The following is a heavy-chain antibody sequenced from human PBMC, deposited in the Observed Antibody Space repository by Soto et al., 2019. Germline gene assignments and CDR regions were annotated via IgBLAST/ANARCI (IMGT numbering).Heavy chain of an antibody. D-gene: IGHD6-19*01. CDR1: GFTFSDYA. CDR2: ISASGGTT. Sequence: EVQLLESGGGLVQPGGSLRLSCAASGFTFSDYAMSWVRQAPGKGLEWVSAISASGGTTYYADSVRGRFTISRDNSKNTLYLQMNSLRAEDAVVYYCAKDRKSGGGWYWDYWGQGTLVTVSS. V-gene: IGHV3-23*01. CDR3: AKDRKSGGGWYWDY. J-gene: IGHJ4*02.